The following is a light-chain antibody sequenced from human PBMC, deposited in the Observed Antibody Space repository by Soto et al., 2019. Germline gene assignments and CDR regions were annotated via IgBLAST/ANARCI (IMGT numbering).Light chain of an antibody. CDR2: VAS. CDR1: QTISRS. V-gene: IGKV1-39*01. CDR3: QQSDSTPFT. Sequence: DIQMTQSPSSLSAYVGDRVTITCRASQTISRSLHWYQQRPGKGPKLLIYVASTLESGVPSRFSGSGSGTDFTLTISGLQPEDPATYYCQQSDSTPFTFGQGTKVEI. J-gene: IGKJ2*01.